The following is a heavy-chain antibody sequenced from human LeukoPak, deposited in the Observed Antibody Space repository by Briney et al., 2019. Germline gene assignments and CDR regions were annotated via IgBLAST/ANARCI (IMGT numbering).Heavy chain of an antibody. D-gene: IGHD3-10*02. CDR2: INSDGSST. Sequence: GGSLTLSFPASGFTFSSYWWNGVRQAPGRGLVWVSRINSDGSSTSYADSVKGRFTISRDNAKNSLYLQMNSLRAEDTAVYYCAELGITMIGGVWGKGTTVTISS. J-gene: IGHJ6*04. V-gene: IGHV3-74*01. CDR1: GFTFSSYW. CDR3: AELGITMIGGV.